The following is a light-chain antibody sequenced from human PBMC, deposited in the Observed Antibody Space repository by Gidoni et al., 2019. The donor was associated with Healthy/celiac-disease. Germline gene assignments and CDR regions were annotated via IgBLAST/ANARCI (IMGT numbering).Light chain of an antibody. V-gene: IGKV1-5*01. CDR3: QQYNSYPWT. Sequence: GDRVTITCRASQSISSWLAWYQQKPGKAPKLLIYDASSLESGVPSRFSGSGSGTEFTLTISSLQPDDFATYYCQQYNSYPWTCGQXTKVEIK. CDR1: QSISSW. J-gene: IGKJ1*01. CDR2: DAS.